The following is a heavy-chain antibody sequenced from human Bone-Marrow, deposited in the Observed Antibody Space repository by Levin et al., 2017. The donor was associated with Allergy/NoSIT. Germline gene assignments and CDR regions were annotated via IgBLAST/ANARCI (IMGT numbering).Heavy chain of an antibody. CDR2: IYYSGST. CDR3: ARMGYYYYGMDV. CDR1: GGSISSYY. V-gene: IGHV4-59*01. J-gene: IGHJ6*02. Sequence: SETLSLTCTVSGGSISSYYWSWIRQPPGKGLEWIGYIYYSGSTNYNPSLKSRVTISVDTSKNQFSLKLSSVTAADTAVYYCARMGYYYYGMDVWGQGTTVTVSS.